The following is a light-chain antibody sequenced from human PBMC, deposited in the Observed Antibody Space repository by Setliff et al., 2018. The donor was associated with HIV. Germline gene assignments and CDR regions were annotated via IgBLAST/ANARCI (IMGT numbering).Light chain of an antibody. J-gene: IGLJ3*02. CDR3: SSYTTNNTLV. CDR1: SGDIGGYNY. V-gene: IGLV2-14*03. CDR2: DVS. Sequence: LTQPASVSGSPGQSITISCTGTSGDIGGYNYVSWYQLHPGKAPKLLIDDVSNRPSGVSKHFSGSKSGNTASLTISGLQAEDEADYYCSSYTTNNTLVFGGGTKVTVL.